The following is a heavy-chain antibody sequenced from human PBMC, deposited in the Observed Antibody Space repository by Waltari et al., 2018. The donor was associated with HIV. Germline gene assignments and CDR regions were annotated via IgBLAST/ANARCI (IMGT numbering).Heavy chain of an antibody. J-gene: IGHJ4*02. CDR2: IWYDGSNK. D-gene: IGHD3-16*01. CDR3: ARDQGGIPSYYFDY. V-gene: IGHV3-33*01. Sequence: HWVAVIWYDGSNKYYADSVKGRFTISRDNSKNTLYLQINNLRAEDSAVFYCARDQGGIPSYYFDYWGQGTLVTVSS.